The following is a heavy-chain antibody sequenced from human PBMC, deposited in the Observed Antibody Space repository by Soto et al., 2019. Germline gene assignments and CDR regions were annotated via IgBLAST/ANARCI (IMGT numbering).Heavy chain of an antibody. CDR1: GGSISSYY. Sequence: PSETLSLTCTVSGGSISSYYLSWIRQPPGKGLEWIGYIYYSGSTNYNPSLKSRVTISVDTSKNQFSLKLSSVTAADTAVYYCARDRVRQELRYFDWLLFSGFDYWGQGTLVTVSS. D-gene: IGHD3-9*01. CDR3: ARDRVRQELRYFDWLLFSGFDY. V-gene: IGHV4-59*01. J-gene: IGHJ4*02. CDR2: IYYSGST.